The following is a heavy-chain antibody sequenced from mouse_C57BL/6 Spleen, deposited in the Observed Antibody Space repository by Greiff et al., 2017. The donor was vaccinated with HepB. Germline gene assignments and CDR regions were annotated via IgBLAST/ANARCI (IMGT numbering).Heavy chain of an antibody. CDR2: ISYDGSN. D-gene: IGHD1-1*02. CDR1: GYSITSGYY. J-gene: IGHJ2*01. Sequence: VQLKQSGPGLVKPSQSLSLTCSVTGYSITSGYYWNWIRQFPGNKLEWMGYISYDGSNNYNPSLKNRISITRDTSKNQFFLKLNSVTTEDTATYYCARDDYGPYYFDYWGQGTTLTVSS. CDR3: ARDDYGPYYFDY. V-gene: IGHV3-6*01.